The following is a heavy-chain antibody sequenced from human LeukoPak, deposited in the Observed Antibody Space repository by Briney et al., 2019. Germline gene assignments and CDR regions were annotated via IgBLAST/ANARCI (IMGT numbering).Heavy chain of an antibody. CDR1: GGTFTTYT. Sequence: EASVKVSCKASGGTFTTYTFSWVRQAPGQGLEWMGRIIPILGTTNYAQKFKGRVTITADKSTSTAYMELSSLRSEDTAVYYCARGSRGIAARPDWFDPWGQGTLVTVSS. V-gene: IGHV1-69*08. J-gene: IGHJ5*02. D-gene: IGHD6-6*01. CDR3: ARGSRGIAARPDWFDP. CDR2: IIPILGTT.